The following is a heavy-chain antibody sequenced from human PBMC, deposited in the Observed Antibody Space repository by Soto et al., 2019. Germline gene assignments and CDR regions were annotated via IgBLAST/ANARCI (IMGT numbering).Heavy chain of an antibody. D-gene: IGHD6-13*01. Sequence: ASVKVSCKASGYTFTGYYMHWVRQAPGQGLEWMGWINPNSGGTNYAQKFQGWVTMTRDTSISTAYMELSRLRSDDTAVYYCARVWQQLVEYDAFDIWGQGTMVTVSS. CDR2: INPNSGGT. CDR3: ARVWQQLVEYDAFDI. J-gene: IGHJ3*02. V-gene: IGHV1-2*04. CDR1: GYTFTGYY.